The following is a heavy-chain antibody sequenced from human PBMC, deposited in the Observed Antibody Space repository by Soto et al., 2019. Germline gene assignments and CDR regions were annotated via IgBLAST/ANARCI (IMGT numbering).Heavy chain of an antibody. Sequence: QVQLQESGPGLVKPSETLSLTCTVSGDSVSSYYWSWIRQPPGKGLEWIGYIYYSGTTNYKPSLKGRVTISVDTSKNQFSLKLNSVTAADTAVYYCARGYTSSSLGDNGGQGTLVTVSS. J-gene: IGHJ4*02. D-gene: IGHD6-6*01. CDR2: IYYSGTT. CDR3: ARGYTSSSLGDN. V-gene: IGHV4-59*02. CDR1: GDSVSSYY.